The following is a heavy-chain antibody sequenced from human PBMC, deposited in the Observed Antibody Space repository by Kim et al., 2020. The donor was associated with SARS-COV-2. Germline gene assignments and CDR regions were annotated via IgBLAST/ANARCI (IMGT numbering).Heavy chain of an antibody. CDR3: ARGPLIFRYHSSSSGRALDY. Sequence: SETLSLTCAVYGGSFSGYYWSWIRQPPGKGLEWIGEINHSGSTNYNPSLKSRVTISVDTSKNQFSLKLSSVTAADTAVYYCARGPLIFRYHSSSSGRALDYWGQGTLVTVSS. CDR2: INHSGST. D-gene: IGHD6-6*01. V-gene: IGHV4-34*01. CDR1: GGSFSGYY. J-gene: IGHJ4*02.